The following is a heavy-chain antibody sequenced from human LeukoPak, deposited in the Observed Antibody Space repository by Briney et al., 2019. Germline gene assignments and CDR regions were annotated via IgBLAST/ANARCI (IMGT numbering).Heavy chain of an antibody. V-gene: IGHV4-39*01. D-gene: IGHD3-10*01. CDR2: IYYSGST. CDR3: ARYYYGSGSRNRNFDY. Sequence: SETLSLTCTVSGGSISSSSYYWGWIRQPPGKGLEWIGSIYYSGSTYYNPPLKSRVTISVDTSKNQFSLKLSSVTAADTAVYYCARYYYGSGSRNRNFDYWGQGTLVTVSS. J-gene: IGHJ4*02. CDR1: GGSISSSSYY.